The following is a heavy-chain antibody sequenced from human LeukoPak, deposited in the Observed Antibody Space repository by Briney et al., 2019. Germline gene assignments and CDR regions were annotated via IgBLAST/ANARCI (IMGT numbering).Heavy chain of an antibody. V-gene: IGHV3-9*01. J-gene: IGHJ3*01. Sequence: GGSLRLSCAASGFTFDDYAMHWVRQAPGKGLEWVSGISWNSGSIGYADSVKGRFTISRDNAKNSLYLQMNSLRAEDTAVYYCARALKTTEIVVVPAASHWGQGTMVTVSS. CDR2: ISWNSGSI. CDR1: GFTFDDYA. D-gene: IGHD2-2*01. CDR3: ARALKTTEIVVVPAASH.